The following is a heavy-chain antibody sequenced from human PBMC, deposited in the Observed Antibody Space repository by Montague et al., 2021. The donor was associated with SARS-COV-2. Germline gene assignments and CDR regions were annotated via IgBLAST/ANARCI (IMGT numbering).Heavy chain of an antibody. J-gene: IGHJ6*02. CDR2: IFYRGGT. CDR3: ARANYYVMTSKAYAMDV. CDR1: GXSISSGGYY. Sequence: TLSLTCTVSGXSISSGGYYWSWVRQPPGKGLDWIGYIFYRGGTYYNPSLKSRVSMSVDTSKIQFSLNLTSVTAADTAVYYCARANYYVMTSKAYAMDVWGQGTTVTVSS. D-gene: IGHD3-16*01. V-gene: IGHV4-31*03.